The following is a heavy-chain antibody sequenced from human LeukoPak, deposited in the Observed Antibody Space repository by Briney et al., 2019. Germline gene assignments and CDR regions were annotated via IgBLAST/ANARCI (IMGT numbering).Heavy chain of an antibody. D-gene: IGHD3-16*01. CDR2: ISVSGNTI. CDR1: GFTFSDYY. Sequence: PGGSLRLSCAASGFTFSDYYMSWIRQSPGKGLEWVSDISVSGNTIYYADSVKGRFTISRDNAKNSLYLQMNSLRAEDTAVYFCARLSSWVFEIWGQGTMVTVSS. V-gene: IGHV3-11*04. CDR3: ARLSSWVFEI. J-gene: IGHJ3*02.